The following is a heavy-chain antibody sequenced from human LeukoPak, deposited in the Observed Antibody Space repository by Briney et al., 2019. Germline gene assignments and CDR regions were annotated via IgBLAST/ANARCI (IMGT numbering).Heavy chain of an antibody. J-gene: IGHJ4*02. V-gene: IGHV4-59*08. Sequence: SETLSLTCTVSGGSVSGYYWSWIRQPPGKGLEWIGYIYYSGNTKYNPSLKSRVTMSVDTSKNQFSLRLGSVTAADTAVYYCARHNYYDSSGYYPLGYWGQGTLVTVSS. CDR2: IYYSGNT. D-gene: IGHD3-22*01. CDR1: GGSVSGYY. CDR3: ARHNYYDSSGYYPLGY.